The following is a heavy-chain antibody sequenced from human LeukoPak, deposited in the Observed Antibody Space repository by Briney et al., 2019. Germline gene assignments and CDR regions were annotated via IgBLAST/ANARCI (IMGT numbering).Heavy chain of an antibody. J-gene: IGHJ6*03. D-gene: IGHD1-26*01. CDR2: FNPSGGST. Sequence: ASVKVSCKASGYPFTNYYIHWVRQAPGHGLEWMGMFNPSGGSTTYAQNFQGRVAMTRDMSTNTVYMELSSLRSEDTAVYYCARAESGSGRIGGNFYYYYYMDVWGKGAPVTVSS. CDR3: ARAESGSGRIGGNFYYYYYMDV. CDR1: GYPFTNYY. V-gene: IGHV1-46*01.